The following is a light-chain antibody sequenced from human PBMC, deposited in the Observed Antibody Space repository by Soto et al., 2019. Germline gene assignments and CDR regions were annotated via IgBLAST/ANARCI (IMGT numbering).Light chain of an antibody. CDR3: QQYDSYWT. Sequence: DIQMTQSPSTLYASVGDRVTITCRASQSISSWLAWYQQKPGKAPKLLIDKASSLQSGVPSRFSGSGSGTEFTLTISSLQPDDCATFYCQQYDSYWTFGQGTKVEIK. J-gene: IGKJ1*01. CDR2: KAS. V-gene: IGKV1-5*03. CDR1: QSISSW.